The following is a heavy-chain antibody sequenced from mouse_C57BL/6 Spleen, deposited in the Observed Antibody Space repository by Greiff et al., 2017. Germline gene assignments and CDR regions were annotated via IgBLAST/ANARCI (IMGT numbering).Heavy chain of an antibody. J-gene: IGHJ1*03. CDR3: VRDYYGSSYWYFDV. CDR2: IRSKSSNYAT. V-gene: IGHV10-3*01. CDR1: GFTFNTYA. D-gene: IGHD1-1*01. Sequence: GGGLVQPRGSLNLSCAASGFTFNTYAMHWVRQAPGKGLEWVARIRSKSSNYATYYADSVKDRFTITRDNSQRMLYLQMNNLKTEDTAMYYCVRDYYGSSYWYFDVWGTGTTVTVSS.